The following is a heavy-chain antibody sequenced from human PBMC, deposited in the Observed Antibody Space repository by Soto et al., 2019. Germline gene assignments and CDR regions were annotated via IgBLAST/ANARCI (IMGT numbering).Heavy chain of an antibody. CDR2: IYYSGST. V-gene: IGHV4-31*03. Sequence: SETLSLTCTVSGGSISSGGYYWSWIRQHPGKGLEWIGYIYYSGSTYYNPSLKSRVTISVDTSKNQFSLKLSSVTAADTAVYYCAREPWDWSGYYFNNWFDPWGQGTLVTVSS. J-gene: IGHJ5*02. CDR1: GGSISSGGYY. CDR3: AREPWDWSGYYFNNWFDP. D-gene: IGHD3-3*01.